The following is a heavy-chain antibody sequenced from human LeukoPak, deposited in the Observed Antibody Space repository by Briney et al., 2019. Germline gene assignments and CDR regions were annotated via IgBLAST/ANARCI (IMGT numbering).Heavy chain of an antibody. CDR1: GGSMSSSH. Sequence: PSETLSLTCTVSGGSMSSSHWSWIRQSPGKGLEWIAYIHYTGSANYNPSLQSRVTISVDTSKNQFSLQLSSVTAADTAAYFCAKQPSGTYSFDIWGQGTMVTVSS. CDR3: AKQPSGTYSFDI. D-gene: IGHD1-26*01. V-gene: IGHV4-59*08. J-gene: IGHJ3*02. CDR2: IHYTGSA.